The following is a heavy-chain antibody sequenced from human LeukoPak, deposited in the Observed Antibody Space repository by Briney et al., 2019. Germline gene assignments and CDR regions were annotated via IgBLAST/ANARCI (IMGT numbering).Heavy chain of an antibody. J-gene: IGHJ4*02. Sequence: GGSLRLSCAVSEFTFSTYAMHWVRQAPGKGLEWVAVISYDGSNKYYADSVKGRFTISRDNSKNTLYLQMSGQRAENPAVYYCARDGAIQLWPNFDYWGQGTLVTVSS. V-gene: IGHV3-30-3*01. D-gene: IGHD5-18*01. CDR1: EFTFSTYA. CDR2: ISYDGSNK. CDR3: ARDGAIQLWPNFDY.